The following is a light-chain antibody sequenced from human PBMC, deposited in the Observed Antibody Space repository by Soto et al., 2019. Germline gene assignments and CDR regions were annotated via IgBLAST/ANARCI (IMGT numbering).Light chain of an antibody. CDR2: EVT. J-gene: IGLJ2*01. CDR3: SSYAGSNNVV. V-gene: IGLV2-8*01. Sequence: QSALSQPPSASWSPGQSVTISCTGTSSDVGGYNYVSWYQHHPGKAPKLMIYEVTKRPSGVPDRFSGSKSGNTASLTVSGLQAEDDSDYYCSSYAGSNNVVFGGGTKLTVL. CDR1: SSDVGGYNY.